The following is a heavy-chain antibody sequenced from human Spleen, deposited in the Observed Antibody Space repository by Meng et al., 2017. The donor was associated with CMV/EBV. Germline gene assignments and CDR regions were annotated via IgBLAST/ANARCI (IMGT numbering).Heavy chain of an antibody. J-gene: IGHJ6*02. CDR3: ARSVQDIVVVPAATGMDV. V-gene: IGHV1-8*01. Sequence: ASVKVSCKASGYTFTSYDINWVRQATGQGLEWMGWMNPNSGNTGYAQKFQGRVTMTRNTSISTAYMELSSLRTEDTAVYDCARSVQDIVVVPAATGMDVWGQGTTVTVSS. D-gene: IGHD2-2*01. CDR1: GYTFTSYD. CDR2: MNPNSGNT.